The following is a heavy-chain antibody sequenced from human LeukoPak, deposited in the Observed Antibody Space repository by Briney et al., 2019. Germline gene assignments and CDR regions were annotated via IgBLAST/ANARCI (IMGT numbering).Heavy chain of an antibody. V-gene: IGHV3-30*19. CDR3: ARGASLSGYSSSWVHDAFDI. Sequence: GRSLRLSCAASGFNFSTYGMHWVRQAPGKGLEWVAVISYDGSNKYYADSVKGRFTISRDNSKNTLYLQMNSLRAEDTAVYYCARGASLSGYSSSWVHDAFDIWGQGTMVTVSS. CDR2: ISYDGSNK. CDR1: GFNFSTYG. J-gene: IGHJ3*02. D-gene: IGHD6-13*01.